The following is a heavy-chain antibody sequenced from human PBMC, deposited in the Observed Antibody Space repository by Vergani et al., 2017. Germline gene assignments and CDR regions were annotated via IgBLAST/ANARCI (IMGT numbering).Heavy chain of an antibody. CDR1: GDSISSRDNS. D-gene: IGHD2-2*01. Sequence: QLQLQETGSGLVGPSETLSLTCAVSGDSISSRDNSWSWIRQPPGKGLEWIGFIYHGGSTSYNPSLKSRVTISIDRSKNQLSLKVTSVTAADTAVYYCARDKFSSYFDSWGQGSLVTVSS. V-gene: IGHV4-30-2*01. CDR2: IYHGGST. CDR3: ARDKFSSYFDS. J-gene: IGHJ4*02.